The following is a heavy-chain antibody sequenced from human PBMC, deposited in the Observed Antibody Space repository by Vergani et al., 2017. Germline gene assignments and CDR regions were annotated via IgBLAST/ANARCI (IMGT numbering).Heavy chain of an antibody. J-gene: IGHJ6*02. CDR2: IYYSGST. CDR1: GGSISSGVYY. D-gene: IGHD3-22*01. V-gene: IGHV4-30-4*01. CDR3: ARVRQDDSSGYYYYYGMDV. Sequence: QVQLQESGPGLVKPSQTLSLTCTVSGGSISSGVYYWSWIRQPPGKGLEWIGYIYYSGSTYYNPSLKSRVTISVDTSKNQFSLKLSSVTAADTAVYYCARVRQDDSSGYYYYYGMDVWGQGTTVTVSS.